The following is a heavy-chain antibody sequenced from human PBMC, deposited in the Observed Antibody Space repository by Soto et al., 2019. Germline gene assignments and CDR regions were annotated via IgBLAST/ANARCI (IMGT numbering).Heavy chain of an antibody. CDR3: AEDIRLYSSGCYDY. Sequence: QVQLVESGGGVVQPGRSLRLSCAASGFTFSSYGMHWVGQAPGKGLEWVAVISYDGSNKYYADSVKGLVTISRDNSKNALYLQMNSLRAEDTAVYYCAEDIRLYSSGCYDYWGQGTLVTVSS. CDR2: ISYDGSNK. D-gene: IGHD6-19*01. CDR1: GFTFSSYG. J-gene: IGHJ4*02. V-gene: IGHV3-30*18.